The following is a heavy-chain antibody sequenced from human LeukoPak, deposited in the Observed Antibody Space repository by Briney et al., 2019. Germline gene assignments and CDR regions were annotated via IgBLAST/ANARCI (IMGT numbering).Heavy chain of an antibody. CDR3: ARDAYCSTTSCKEYFDL. D-gene: IGHD2-2*01. CDR2: ISSRSSYI. Sequence: GGSLRLSCAASGFTFSSYSMNWVRQAPGKGLEWVSSISSRSSYIYYADSVKGRFTISRDNAKNSLYLQMNSLRAEDTAVYYCARDAYCSTTSCKEYFDLWGRGTLVTVSS. CDR1: GFTFSSYS. V-gene: IGHV3-21*01. J-gene: IGHJ2*01.